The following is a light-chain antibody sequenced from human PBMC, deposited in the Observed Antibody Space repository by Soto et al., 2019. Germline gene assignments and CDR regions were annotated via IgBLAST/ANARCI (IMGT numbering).Light chain of an antibody. CDR2: QAS. Sequence: DIQMTQSPSTLSSSVGDRVTITCRASHSISVWLAWYQQKPGKAPKLLIYQASTLESGVPSRFSGRGSGTDFTLTISSLQPDDFATYYCQQYYTYPYTCGQGTKLEIK. CDR3: QQYYTYPYT. V-gene: IGKV1-5*03. J-gene: IGKJ2*01. CDR1: HSISVW.